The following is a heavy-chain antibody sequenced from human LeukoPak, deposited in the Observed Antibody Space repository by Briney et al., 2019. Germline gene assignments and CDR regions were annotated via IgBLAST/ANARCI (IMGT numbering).Heavy chain of an antibody. CDR3: ARDLDGFEY. V-gene: IGHV6-1*01. J-gene: IGHJ4*02. Sequence: SQTLSLTCAISGDSVSSNSAAWNWIRQSPSRGLEWLGSTYYRSRWYYDYAVSVKSRISLNPDTSKNQFSLHLNSVTPEDTALYFCARDLDGFEYWGQGTMVTVSS. CDR1: GDSVSSNSAA. CDR2: TYYRSRWYY.